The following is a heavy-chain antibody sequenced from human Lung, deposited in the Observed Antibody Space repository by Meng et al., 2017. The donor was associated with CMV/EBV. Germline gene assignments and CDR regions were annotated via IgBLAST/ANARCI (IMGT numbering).Heavy chain of an antibody. J-gene: IGHJ4*02. CDR1: GFTFSDYY. CDR2: ISSHGSAT. Sequence: SCEVSGFTFSDYYMSWIRQAPGKGLEWISSISSHGSATYYADSVKGRFTISRDNAKNSLYLQMNSLRAEDTAVYYCARETDSSGWDYWGQGTLVTVSS. CDR3: ARETDSSGWDY. D-gene: IGHD3-22*01. V-gene: IGHV3-11*04.